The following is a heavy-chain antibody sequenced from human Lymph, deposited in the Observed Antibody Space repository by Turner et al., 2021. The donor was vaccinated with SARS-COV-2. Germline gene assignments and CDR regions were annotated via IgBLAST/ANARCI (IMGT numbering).Heavy chain of an antibody. CDR2: ISYDGSNK. CDR3: AKVRSIFGVVIGGMDV. D-gene: IGHD3-3*01. J-gene: IGHJ6*02. Sequence: QVQLVESGGGVVQPGPSLRLSCPAPVFTFSSYAMHWVRQAPGKGLEWVTVISYDGSNKYYADSVKGRFTISRDNSKNTLYLQMNSLRAEDTAVYYCAKVRSIFGVVIGGMDVWGQGTTVTVSS. CDR1: VFTFSSYA. V-gene: IGHV3-30*18.